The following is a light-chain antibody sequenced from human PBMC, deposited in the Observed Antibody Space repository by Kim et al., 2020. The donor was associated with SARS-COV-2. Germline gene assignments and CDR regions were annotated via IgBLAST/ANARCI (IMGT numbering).Light chain of an antibody. J-gene: IGLJ2*01. Sequence: HSALTQPASVSGSPVQSITISCTGTSSDVGGYNYVSWYQQHPGKAPKLMIYDVSNRPSGVSNRFSGSKSGNTASLTISGLQAKDEADYYCSSYTSSSIVVFGGGTQLTVL. V-gene: IGLV2-14*03. CDR2: DVS. CDR1: SSDVGGYNY. CDR3: SSYTSSSIVV.